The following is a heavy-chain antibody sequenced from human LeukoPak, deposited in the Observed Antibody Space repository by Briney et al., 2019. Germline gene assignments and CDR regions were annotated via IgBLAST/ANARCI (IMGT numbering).Heavy chain of an antibody. Sequence: TGGSLRLSCAASGFTFSKFWMSWVRQAPGKGLEWVANINQDGREKFYVDSMKGRFTISRDNAKNSVYLQINSLRAEDTAVYYCHCSGGNCYKPWGQGTLVTVSS. D-gene: IGHD2-15*01. CDR2: INQDGREK. J-gene: IGHJ5*02. V-gene: IGHV3-7*03. CDR3: HCSGGNCYKP. CDR1: GFTFSKFW.